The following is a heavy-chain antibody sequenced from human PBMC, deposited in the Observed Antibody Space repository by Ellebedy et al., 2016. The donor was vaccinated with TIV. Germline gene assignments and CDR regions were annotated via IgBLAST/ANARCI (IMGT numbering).Heavy chain of an antibody. J-gene: IGHJ4*02. CDR2: FSYIGST. Sequence: SETLSLXCTVSGASISSYYWSWIRQPPGKGLEWLGRFSYIGSTNYNPSLGSRVTISLDTSKNQFSLNLNSVTAADAATYYCARGGGETKRDYEFDFWGQGTLVTVSS. CDR1: GASISSYY. V-gene: IGHV4-59*01. CDR3: ARGGGETKRDYEFDF. D-gene: IGHD3-16*01.